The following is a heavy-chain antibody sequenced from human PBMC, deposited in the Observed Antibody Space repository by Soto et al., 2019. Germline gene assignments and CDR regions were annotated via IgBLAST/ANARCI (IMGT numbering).Heavy chain of an antibody. CDR1: GGSFSSYA. J-gene: IGHJ4*02. CDR2: INPIFGAA. CDR3: AREGRHFDY. V-gene: IGHV1-69*01. Sequence: QVQLVQSGAEVRRPGSSVKVSCKASGGSFSSYAIIWVRQAPGQGLEWMGAINPIFGAAHYAQKFQGRVTITADEITSTAYMELTGLSSDDTAVYFCAREGRHFDYWGQGTLVTVSS.